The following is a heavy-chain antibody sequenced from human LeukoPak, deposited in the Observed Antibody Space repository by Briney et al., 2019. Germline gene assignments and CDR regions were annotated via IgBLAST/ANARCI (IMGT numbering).Heavy chain of an antibody. Sequence: GGSLRLSCAASGFSFNAYWMAWVRQAPGTGLEWVANINPAGSETFHVDPVKGRFTISRDNAKNSLSLQMNSLSAEDTAVYYCAREKLNRYFDLWGRGTLVTVSP. J-gene: IGHJ2*01. V-gene: IGHV3-7*03. CDR2: INPAGSET. D-gene: IGHD1-1*01. CDR3: AREKLNRYFDL. CDR1: GFSFNAYW.